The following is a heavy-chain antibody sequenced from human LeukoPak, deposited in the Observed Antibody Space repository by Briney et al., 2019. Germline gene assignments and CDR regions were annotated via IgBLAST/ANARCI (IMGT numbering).Heavy chain of an antibody. D-gene: IGHD3-3*01. Sequence: SETLSLTCAVSGYSISSGYYWGWIRQPPGKGLEWIGSIYHSGSTYYNPSVKSRVTISVDTSKNQFSLKLSSVTAADTAVYYCARHGHYDFWSGYYGLYYWGQGTLVTVSS. V-gene: IGHV4-38-2*01. CDR1: GYSISSGYY. CDR3: ARHGHYDFWSGYYGLYY. CDR2: IYHSGST. J-gene: IGHJ4*02.